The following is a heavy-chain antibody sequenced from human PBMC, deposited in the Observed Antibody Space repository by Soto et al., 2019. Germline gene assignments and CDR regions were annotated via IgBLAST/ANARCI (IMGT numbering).Heavy chain of an antibody. Sequence: GGSLRLSCAASDFDFSSYGIHWVRQAPGKGLEWVAAASYDGRETFYADSAKGRFTVSKEMSKNTAFLQMNALRHEDTAVYFCARDSGWPILNFDNWGQGTPVTV. CDR3: ARDSGWPILNFDN. D-gene: IGHD3-10*01. J-gene: IGHJ4*02. CDR2: ASYDGRET. V-gene: IGHV3-30*03. CDR1: DFDFSSYG.